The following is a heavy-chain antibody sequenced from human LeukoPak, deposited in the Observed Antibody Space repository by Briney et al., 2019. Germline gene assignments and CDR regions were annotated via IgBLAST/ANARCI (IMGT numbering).Heavy chain of an antibody. CDR1: GFTFDDYA. V-gene: IGHV3-9*01. D-gene: IGHD6-13*01. J-gene: IGHJ6*02. Sequence: GGSLRLSCAASGFTFDDYAMHWVRQAPGKGLEWVSGISWNSGSIGYADSVKGRFTISRDNAKNSLYLQMNSLRAEDTALYYCAKDRGSSSWDYYGMDVWGQGTTVTVSS. CDR2: ISWNSGSI. CDR3: AKDRGSSSWDYYGMDV.